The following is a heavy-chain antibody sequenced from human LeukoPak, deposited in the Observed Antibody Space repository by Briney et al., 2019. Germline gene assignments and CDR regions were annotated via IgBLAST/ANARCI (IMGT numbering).Heavy chain of an antibody. CDR2: IRYDGINK. D-gene: IGHD3-22*01. Sequence: GGSLRLSCAASEFTFRTYGMHWVRQAPGKGLEWVAFIRYDGINKYYADSMKGRFTISRDNSKNTLYLQMNSLRAEDTAVYYCAKGGRMIVVVTSLDYWGQGTLVTVSS. CDR1: EFTFRTYG. J-gene: IGHJ4*02. CDR3: AKGGRMIVVVTSLDY. V-gene: IGHV3-30*02.